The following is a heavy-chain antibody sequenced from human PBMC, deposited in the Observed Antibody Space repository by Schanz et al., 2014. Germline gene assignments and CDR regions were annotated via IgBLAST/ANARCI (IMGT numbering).Heavy chain of an antibody. V-gene: IGHV3-23*01. CDR3: ARDHTTESYYSAGPPIDY. J-gene: IGHJ4*02. CDR2: FDAHDGRA. CDR1: GFSFGNYG. Sequence: EVQLLESGGGLVQPGGSLRLSCEASGFSFGNYGMSWVRQAPGKGLEWVSGFDAHDGRAYYADSAKGRFTISRDNSKSTLFLQMNSLRAEDTAVYYCARDHTTESYYSAGPPIDYWGQGTLLTVSS. D-gene: IGHD1-26*01.